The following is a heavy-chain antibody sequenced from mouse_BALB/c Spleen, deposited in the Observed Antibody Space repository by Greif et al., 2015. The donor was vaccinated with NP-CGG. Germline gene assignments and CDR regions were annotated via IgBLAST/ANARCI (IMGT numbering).Heavy chain of an antibody. CDR3: ARWGYDYDAGYYYAMDY. D-gene: IGHD2-4*01. Sequence: DLVKPGASVKLSCKASGYTFTSYWINWIKQRPGQGLEWIGRIAPGSGSTYYNEMFKGKATLTVDTSSSTAYIQLSSLSSEDSAVYFCARWGYDYDAGYYYAMDYWGQGTSVTVSS. CDR2: IAPGSGST. CDR1: GYTFTSYW. V-gene: IGHV1S41*01. J-gene: IGHJ4*01.